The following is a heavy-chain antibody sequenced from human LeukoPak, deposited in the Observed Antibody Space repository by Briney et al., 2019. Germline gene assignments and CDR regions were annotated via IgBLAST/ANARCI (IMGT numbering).Heavy chain of an antibody. CDR1: GFTFSSYG. D-gene: IGHD1-26*01. J-gene: IGHJ4*02. Sequence: GGSLRLSCAASGFTFSSYGMHWVRQAPGKGLEWVAVIWYDGSNKYYADSVKGRFTISRDNFKDTVYVQMNSLRAEDTAVYYCAKLWRGSHPRYFDHWGQGTVVTVSS. CDR2: IWYDGSNK. V-gene: IGHV3-33*06. CDR3: AKLWRGSHPRYFDH.